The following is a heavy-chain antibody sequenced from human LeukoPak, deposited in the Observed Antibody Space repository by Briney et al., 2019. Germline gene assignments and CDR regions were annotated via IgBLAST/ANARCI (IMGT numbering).Heavy chain of an antibody. D-gene: IGHD6-13*01. V-gene: IGHV7-4-1*02. CDR1: GYTFTSYA. CDR3: AREPLSSSWSYYYYYGMDV. J-gene: IGHJ6*02. CDR2: INTNTGNP. Sequence: ASVTVSCKASGYTFTSYAMNWVRQAPGQGLEWIGWINTNTGNPTYAQGFTGRFVFSLDTSVSTAHLQISSLKAEDTAVYYCAREPLSSSWSYYYYYGMDVWGQGTTVTVSS.